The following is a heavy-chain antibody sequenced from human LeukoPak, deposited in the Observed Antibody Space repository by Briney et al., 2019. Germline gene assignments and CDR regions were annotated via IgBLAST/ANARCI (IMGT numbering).Heavy chain of an antibody. CDR1: GFTFSSYS. J-gene: IGHJ4*02. Sequence: PGGSLRLSCAASGFTFSSYSMNWVRQAPGKGLEWVSSISSGSSYKYYADSVKGRFTISRDNAKNSLYLQMNSLGAEDTAVYYCARDPTPKWELLPYFDFWGQRTLVTVSS. V-gene: IGHV3-21*01. CDR2: ISSGSSYK. D-gene: IGHD1-26*01. CDR3: ARDPTPKWELLPYFDF.